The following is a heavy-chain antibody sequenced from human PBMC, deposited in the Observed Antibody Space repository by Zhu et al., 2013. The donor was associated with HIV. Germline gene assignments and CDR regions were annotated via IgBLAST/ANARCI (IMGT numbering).Heavy chain of an antibody. V-gene: IGHV1-46*03. CDR3: TREDRYSSSARWFDP. Sequence: QVQLVQSGAEVRKPGASVKVSCKAFGYTFTSYYMHWVRQAPGQGLEWMGIINPDAGSTNYAQNFQGRVTMTRDTSTSTVYMELSSLRSDDTAVYYCTREDRYSSSARWFDPWGQGTLATVSS. CDR1: GYTFTSYY. D-gene: IGHD6-13*01. J-gene: IGHJ5*02. CDR2: INPDAGST.